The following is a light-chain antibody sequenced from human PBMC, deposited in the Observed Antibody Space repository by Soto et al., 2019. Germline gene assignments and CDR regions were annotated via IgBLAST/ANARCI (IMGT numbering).Light chain of an antibody. J-gene: IGLJ3*02. CDR3: CSYAGNSLWV. CDR1: NSDVGGYNY. V-gene: IGLV2-11*01. Sequence: QSALTQPRSVSGSPGQSVTISCTGTNSDVGGYNYASWYQQHPGKAPKLVIYDVSKRPSGVPDRFSGSKSGNTASLTISGLQAEDEADYYCCSYAGNSLWVFGGGTKVTVL. CDR2: DVS.